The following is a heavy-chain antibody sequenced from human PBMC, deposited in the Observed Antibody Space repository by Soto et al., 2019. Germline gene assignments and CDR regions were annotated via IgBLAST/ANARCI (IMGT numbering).Heavy chain of an antibody. J-gene: IGHJ4*02. Sequence: EVQLVESGGGLVQPGGSLRLSCAVSGFTFETYWMHWVRQAPGKGLAWVSRINSDGSTTDYADSVEGRFTISRDNAKNTLYLQMTSLTDEDTAIYYCARAMTSVGATTRGDYWGQGTLVTVSS. D-gene: IGHD1-26*01. V-gene: IGHV3-74*01. CDR1: GFTFETYW. CDR3: ARAMTSVGATTRGDY. CDR2: INSDGSTT.